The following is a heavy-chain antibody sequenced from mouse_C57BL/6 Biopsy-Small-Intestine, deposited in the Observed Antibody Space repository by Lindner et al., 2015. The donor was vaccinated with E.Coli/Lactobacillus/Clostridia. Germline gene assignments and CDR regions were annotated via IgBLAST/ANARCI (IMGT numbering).Heavy chain of an antibody. Sequence: SVKVSCKASGYTFNNDAIHWVRQAPGQKFEWVGWINEGVGNTKYSEKFQGRVTITKDSSASTAYMELRSLTSEDTAVYYCARWPATWGSGGGLNWYFDLWGRGTLVTVSS. CDR3: ARWPATWGSGGGLNWYFDL. V-gene: IGHV1-84*02. CDR2: INEGVGNT. D-gene: IGHD4-1*01. CDR1: GYTFNNDA. J-gene: IGHJ1*01.